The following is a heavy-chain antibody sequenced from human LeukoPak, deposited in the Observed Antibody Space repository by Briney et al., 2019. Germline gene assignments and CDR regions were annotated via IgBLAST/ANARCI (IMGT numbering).Heavy chain of an antibody. J-gene: IGHJ3*02. Sequence: TSETLSLTCTVSGGSISSSSYYWGWIRQPPGKGLEWIGSIYYSGSTYYNPSLKSRVTISVDTSKNQFSLKLSSVTAADTAVYYCARPGVPGSGYYLGRAFDIWGQGTMVTVSS. CDR1: GGSISSSSYY. CDR2: IYYSGST. CDR3: ARPGVPGSGYYLGRAFDI. V-gene: IGHV4-39*01. D-gene: IGHD3-22*01.